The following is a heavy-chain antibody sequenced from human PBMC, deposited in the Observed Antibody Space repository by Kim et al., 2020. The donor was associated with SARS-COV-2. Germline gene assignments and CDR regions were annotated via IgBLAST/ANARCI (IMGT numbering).Heavy chain of an antibody. CDR1: GFTFSSYA. CDR2: ISGSGGST. J-gene: IGHJ4*02. V-gene: IGHV3-23*01. CDR3: AKDWVITFGGVMGGYFDY. D-gene: IGHD3-16*01. Sequence: GGSLRLSCAASGFTFSSYAMSWVRQAPGKGLEWVSAISGSGGSTYYADSVKGRFTISRDNSKNTLYLQMNSLRAEDTAVYYCAKDWVITFGGVMGGYFDYWGQGTLVTVSS.